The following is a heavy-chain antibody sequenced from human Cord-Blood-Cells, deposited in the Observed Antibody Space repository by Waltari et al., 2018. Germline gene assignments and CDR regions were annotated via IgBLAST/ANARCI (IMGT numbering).Heavy chain of an antibody. CDR1: GFPFSSYG. D-gene: IGHD1-26*01. CDR2: ISYDGSNK. Sequence: QVQLVESGGGVVQPGRSLRLSCAASGFPFSSYGMHRVRQAPGKGLEWVAVISYDGSNKYYADSVKGRFTISRDNSKNTLYLQMNSLRAEDTAVYYCAKSYSGSYSLLRWGQGTLVTVSS. V-gene: IGHV3-30*18. J-gene: IGHJ4*02. CDR3: AKSYSGSYSLLR.